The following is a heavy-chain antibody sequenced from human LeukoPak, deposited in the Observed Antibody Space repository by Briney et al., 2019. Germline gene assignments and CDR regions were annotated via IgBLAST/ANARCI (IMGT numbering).Heavy chain of an antibody. J-gene: IGHJ4*02. CDR2: VYYSGST. D-gene: IGHD6-13*01. CDR1: GGSISNYY. Sequence: SETLSLTCTVSGGSISNYYWSWIRQPPGKGLEWIGYVYYSGSTNYNPSLKSRVTISVDTSKSQFSLKVRSVTAADTAVYYCASQTSSWRTAPSHFDYWGLGTLVTVSS. V-gene: IGHV4-59*01. CDR3: ASQTSSWRTAPSHFDY.